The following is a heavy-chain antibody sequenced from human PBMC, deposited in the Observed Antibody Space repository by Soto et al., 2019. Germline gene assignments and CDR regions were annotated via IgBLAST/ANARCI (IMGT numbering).Heavy chain of an antibody. J-gene: IGHJ4*02. D-gene: IGHD3-22*01. CDR1: GGTFSSYA. V-gene: IGHV1-69*12. Sequence: QVQLVQSGAEVKKPGSSVKVSCKASGGTFSSYAISWVRQAPGQGLEWMGGIIPIFGTANYAQKFQGRVTITADESTSTAYMELSSLRSEDTAVYYWARARRGYYDSSGPPIGYWGQGTLVTVSS. CDR2: IIPIFGTA. CDR3: ARARRGYYDSSGPPIGY.